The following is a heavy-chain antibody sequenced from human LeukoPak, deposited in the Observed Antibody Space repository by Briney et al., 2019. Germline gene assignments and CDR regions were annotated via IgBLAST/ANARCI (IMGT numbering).Heavy chain of an antibody. J-gene: IGHJ4*02. V-gene: IGHV1-18*01. CDR2: ISAYNGNT. Sequence: WASVKVSCKASGYTFTSYGISWVRQAPGQGLEWMGWISAYNGNTNYAQKLQGRVTMTTDTSTSTAYMELRSLRAEDTAVYYCARERVPRPGGYYFDYWGQGTLVTVSS. D-gene: IGHD4-23*01. CDR1: GYTFTSYG. CDR3: ARERVPRPGGYYFDY.